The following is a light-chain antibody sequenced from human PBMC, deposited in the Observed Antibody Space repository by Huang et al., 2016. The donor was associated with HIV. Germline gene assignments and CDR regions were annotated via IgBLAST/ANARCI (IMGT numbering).Light chain of an antibody. CDR2: DAS. CDR3: QQFDNFLLT. V-gene: IGKV1D-13*01. CDR1: QDISSA. Sequence: ATQLTQSPSSLSASVGDRVTITCRASQDISSALAWYQQKPGKAPKLLIYDASTLESGVPSRFSGSGSGTDFTLTISSLQPEDFATYYCQQFDNFLLTFGGGTKVEIE. J-gene: IGKJ4*01.